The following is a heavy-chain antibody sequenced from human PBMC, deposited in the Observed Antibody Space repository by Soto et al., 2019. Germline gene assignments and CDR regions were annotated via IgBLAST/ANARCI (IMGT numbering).Heavy chain of an antibody. CDR3: ARGYRFVSRYSLQRTPVDYYYGMDV. D-gene: IGHD3-9*01. J-gene: IGHJ6*02. CDR1: GGSISSGGYY. V-gene: IGHV4-31*03. CDR2: IYYSGST. Sequence: SETLSLTCTVSGGSISSGGYYWSWIRQHPGKGLEWIGYIYYSGSTYYNPPLKSRVTISVDTSKNQFSLKLSSVTAADTAVYYCARGYRFVSRYSLQRTPVDYYYGMDVWGQGTTVTVSS.